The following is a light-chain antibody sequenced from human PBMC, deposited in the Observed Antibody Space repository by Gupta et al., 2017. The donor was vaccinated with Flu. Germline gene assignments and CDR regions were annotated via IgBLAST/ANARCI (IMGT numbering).Light chain of an antibody. CDR3: QLRTNRRPLS. V-gene: IGKV3-11*01. CDR1: HGVRCY. J-gene: IGKJ4*01. CDR2: DSC. Sequence: ATLWWSPAIRATFSCRVIHGVRCYLAWYHQKHGEAPRLLIYDSCSRAAGIPARFSGSGSGTDFTLSSSSLEPEDFAGYYCQLRTNRRPLSFGGGTKVEIK.